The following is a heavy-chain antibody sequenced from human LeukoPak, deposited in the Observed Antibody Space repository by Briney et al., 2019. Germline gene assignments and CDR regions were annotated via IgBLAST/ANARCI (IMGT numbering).Heavy chain of an antibody. CDR1: GYTFTGYY. CDR3: ARVGDFWSGYYDAFNI. Sequence: ASVKVSCKASGYTFTGYYMHWVRQAPGQGLEWMGWINPNSGGTNYAQKFQGWVTMTRDTSIRTAYMELSRLRSDDTAVYYCARVGDFWSGYYDAFNIWGQGTMVTVSS. D-gene: IGHD3-3*01. CDR2: INPNSGGT. V-gene: IGHV1-2*04. J-gene: IGHJ3*02.